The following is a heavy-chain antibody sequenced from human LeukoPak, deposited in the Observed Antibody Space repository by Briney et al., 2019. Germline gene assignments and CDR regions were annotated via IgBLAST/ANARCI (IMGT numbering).Heavy chain of an antibody. CDR2: ISGSGGST. CDR1: GFTFSSYA. Sequence: GGSLRLSCAASGFTFSSYAMSWVRQAPGKGLEWVSAISGSGGSTYYADSVKGRFTISRDNSKNTLYLQMNSLRGEDTAMYYCAKSGTRYFDWLYHWGQGTLVTVSS. J-gene: IGHJ5*02. CDR3: AKSGTRYFDWLYH. D-gene: IGHD3-9*01. V-gene: IGHV3-23*01.